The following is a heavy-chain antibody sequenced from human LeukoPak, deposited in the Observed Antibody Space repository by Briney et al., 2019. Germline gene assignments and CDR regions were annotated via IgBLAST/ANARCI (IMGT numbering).Heavy chain of an antibody. CDR3: ARDEPACSGGSCCGAEYFQH. CDR2: ISSSSSYI. CDR1: GFTFSSYS. Sequence: GGSLRLSCAASGFTFSSYSMNWVRQAPGKGLEWVSSISSSSSYIYYADSVKGRFTISRDNAKNSLYLQMNSLRAEDTAVYYCARDEPACSGGSCCGAEYFQHWGQGTLVTVSS. V-gene: IGHV3-21*01. J-gene: IGHJ1*01. D-gene: IGHD2-15*01.